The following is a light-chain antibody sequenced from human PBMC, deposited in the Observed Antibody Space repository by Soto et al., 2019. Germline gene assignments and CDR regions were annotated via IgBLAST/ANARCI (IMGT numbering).Light chain of an antibody. J-gene: IGLJ1*01. CDR2: DVS. Sequence: QSALTQPASVSGSPGQSITISCTGTSSDVGGYNYVSWYQQHPGKAPKLMIYDVSNRPSGVSNRFSGSKSGNTVSLTISGLQAEDEADYYCSSYTSSSTYVFGTGTQLTVL. CDR1: SSDVGGYNY. CDR3: SSYTSSSTYV. V-gene: IGLV2-14*01.